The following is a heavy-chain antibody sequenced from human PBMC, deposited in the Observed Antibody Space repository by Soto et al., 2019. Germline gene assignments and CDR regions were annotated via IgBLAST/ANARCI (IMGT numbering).Heavy chain of an antibody. D-gene: IGHD6-19*01. CDR2: INPVVGGI. Sequence: QVQLVQSGAEVKEPGASVRVSCKASGYPFTTCSIRWVRQAPGEGLEWLGGINPVVGGISYTQKSQGRLTVNSDRATSKVYMELSSLTSEDGAVYYWAGSGGIAVDAGGWWANAVDYWGQGTPVTVSS. J-gene: IGHJ4*02. CDR1: GYPFTTCS. V-gene: IGHV1-46*03. CDR3: AGSGGIAVDAGGWWANAVDY.